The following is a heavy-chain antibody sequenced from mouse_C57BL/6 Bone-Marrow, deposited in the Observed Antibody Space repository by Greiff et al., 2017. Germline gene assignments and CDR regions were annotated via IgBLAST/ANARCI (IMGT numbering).Heavy chain of an antibody. V-gene: IGHV2-2*01. D-gene: IGHD1-1*01. CDR2: IWSGGGT. CDR1: GFSLTSYG. CDR3: ARMITTVVAEVYYFDY. Sequence: VQRVESGPGLVQPSQSLSITCTASGFSLTSYGVHWVRQSPGKGLEWIGVIWSGGGTDDTAAFISRLSISKDNSKSQVFFKMNSLQAYDTAIYYCARMITTVVAEVYYFDYWGQGTTLTVSS. J-gene: IGHJ2*01.